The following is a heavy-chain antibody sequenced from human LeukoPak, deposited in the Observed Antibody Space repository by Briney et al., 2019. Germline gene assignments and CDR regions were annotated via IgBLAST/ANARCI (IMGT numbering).Heavy chain of an antibody. V-gene: IGHV3-30-3*01. D-gene: IGHD3-22*01. CDR3: AKALDGWLLAYFDY. CDR2: ISYDGSNK. Sequence: GGSLRLSCAASGFTFSSYAMHWVRQAPGKGLEWVAVISYDGSNKYYADSVKGRFTISRDNSKNTLYLQMNSLRAEDTAVYYCAKALDGWLLAYFDYWGQGTLVTVSS. CDR1: GFTFSSYA. J-gene: IGHJ4*02.